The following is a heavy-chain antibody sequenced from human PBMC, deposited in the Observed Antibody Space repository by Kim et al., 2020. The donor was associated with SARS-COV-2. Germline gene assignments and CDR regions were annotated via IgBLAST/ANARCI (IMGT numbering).Heavy chain of an antibody. Sequence: SETLSLTCTVSCGSISSSSYYWGWIRQPPGKGLEWIGSIYYSGSTYYNPSLKSRVTISIDTSKNQFSLKLSSVTAADTAVYYCARHVGPSVLRYFDWLSPFDYWGQGTLVTVSS. D-gene: IGHD3-9*01. J-gene: IGHJ4*02. CDR1: CGSISSSSYY. V-gene: IGHV4-39*01. CDR2: IYYSGST. CDR3: ARHVGPSVLRYFDWLSPFDY.